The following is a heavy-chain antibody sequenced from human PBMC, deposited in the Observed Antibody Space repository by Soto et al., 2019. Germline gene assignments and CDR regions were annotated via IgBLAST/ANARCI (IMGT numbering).Heavy chain of an antibody. CDR3: ARLGTYYDVLTGGFDY. CDR1: GGSTSSYY. J-gene: IGHJ4*02. D-gene: IGHD3-9*01. V-gene: IGHV4-59*08. Sequence: SETLSLTCTVSGGSTSSYYGSWIRQPPGKGLEWIGYIYNTGSTHYNPSLKSRVTISLDTSKNTLSLRLSSVTAADTAVYYCARLGTYYDVLTGGFDYWGQGTLVTVSS. CDR2: IYNTGST.